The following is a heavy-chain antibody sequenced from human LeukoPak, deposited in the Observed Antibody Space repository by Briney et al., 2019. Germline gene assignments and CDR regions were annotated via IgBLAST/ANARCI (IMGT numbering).Heavy chain of an antibody. D-gene: IGHD6-13*01. CDR1: GGSFSGYY. V-gene: IGHV4-34*01. J-gene: IGHJ4*02. Sequence: SETLSLTCAVYGGSFSGYYWSWIRQPPGKGLEWIGEINHSGSTYYNPSLKSRVTISVDTSKNQFSLKLSSVTAADTAVYYCARLRVSSWEPEIFDYWGQGTLVTVSS. CDR3: ARLRVSSWEPEIFDY. CDR2: INHSGST.